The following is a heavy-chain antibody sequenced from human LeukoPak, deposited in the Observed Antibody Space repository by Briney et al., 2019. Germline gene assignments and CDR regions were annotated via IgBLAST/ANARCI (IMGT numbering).Heavy chain of an antibody. D-gene: IGHD6-19*01. CDR1: GFTFSSYW. Sequence: GGSLRLSCAASGFTFSSYWMSWVRQAPGKGLEWVANIKQDGSEKYYVDSVKGRSTISRDNAKNSLYLQMNSLRAEDTAVYYCARDPYSSGWSGGYYWGQGTLVTVSS. V-gene: IGHV3-7*01. J-gene: IGHJ4*02. CDR3: ARDPYSSGWSGGYY. CDR2: IKQDGSEK.